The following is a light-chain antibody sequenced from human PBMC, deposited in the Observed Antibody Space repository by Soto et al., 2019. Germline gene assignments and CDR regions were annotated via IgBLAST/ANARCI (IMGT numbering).Light chain of an antibody. J-gene: IGKJ2*01. CDR3: MQALQTPYT. V-gene: IGKV2-28*01. CDR2: LGS. Sequence: DMVMTQSPLSLPVTPGEPASISCRSSQSLLHSNGYNYLDWYLQKPGQSPQVLIFLGSNRASGVPDRFSGSGSGTDFTLKISRVEAEDVGVYYCMQALQTPYTFGLGTKLEIK. CDR1: QSLLHSNGYNY.